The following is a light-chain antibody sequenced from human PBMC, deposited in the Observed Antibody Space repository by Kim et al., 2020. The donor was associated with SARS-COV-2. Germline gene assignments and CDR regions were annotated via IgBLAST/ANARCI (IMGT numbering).Light chain of an antibody. CDR3: QAWDSSTVV. CDR1: KLGDKY. J-gene: IGLJ2*01. V-gene: IGLV3-1*01. CDR2: QDS. Sequence: SYELTQPPSLSVSPGQTASITCSGDKLGDKYACWYQQKPGQSPVLVIYQDSKRPSGIPERFSGSNSGNTATLTISGTQAMDEADYYCQAWDSSTVVLGGGTKLTVL.